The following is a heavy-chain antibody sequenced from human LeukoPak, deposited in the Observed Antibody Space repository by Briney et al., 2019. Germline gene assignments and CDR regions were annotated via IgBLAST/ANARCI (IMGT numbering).Heavy chain of an antibody. CDR3: ARENIVVVPAAVGGFDY. CDR2: IYYSGST. D-gene: IGHD2-2*01. V-gene: IGHV4-39*07. J-gene: IGHJ4*02. CDR1: GGSISSSSYY. Sequence: SETLSLTCTVSGGSISSSSYYWGWIRQPPGKGLEWIGSIYYSGSTYYNPSLKSRVTISVDTSKNQFSLKLSSVTAADTAVYYCARENIVVVPAAVGGFDYWGQETLVTVSS.